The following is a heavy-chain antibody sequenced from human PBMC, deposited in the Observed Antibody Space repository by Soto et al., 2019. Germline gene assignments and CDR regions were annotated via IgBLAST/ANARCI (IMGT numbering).Heavy chain of an antibody. CDR1: GGSFTGFX. J-gene: IGHJ6*01. CDR3: ARLRGITIFGSEYYYYGTDV. CDR2: INHSGSN. V-gene: IGHV4-34*01. Sequence: ASXSLTCTRCGGSFTGFXRSWVREARGXXXECIGEINHSGSNNYNPPLKRRVTISVDTSKNKFSLKLSSVTPAETAVYYCARLRGITIFGSEYYYYGTDVWGQGTTVTVS. D-gene: IGHD3-3*01.